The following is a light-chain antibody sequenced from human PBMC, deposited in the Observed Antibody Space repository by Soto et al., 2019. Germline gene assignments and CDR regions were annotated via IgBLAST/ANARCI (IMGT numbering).Light chain of an antibody. CDR3: QQCYMGWT. V-gene: IGKV1-5*01. CDR1: QTISFS. J-gene: IGKJ1*01. Sequence: DIQMTQSPSTLSASVGDRVTITCRASQTISFSLAWYQHQPGKAPKLLIYDASTLESGVPSRFSGTGSGTEFTSSITSLQPEDFGTYYCQQCYMGWTFGQGTKVDIK. CDR2: DAS.